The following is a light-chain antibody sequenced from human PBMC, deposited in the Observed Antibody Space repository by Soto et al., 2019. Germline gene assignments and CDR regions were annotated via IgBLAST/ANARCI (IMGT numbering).Light chain of an antibody. CDR3: QQYGSSPRT. V-gene: IGKV3-20*01. Sequence: EIVLTQSRGTLSLSPGERATLSCRASQSVSSSYLAWYQQKPGQTPRLLIYGASSRATGIPDRFSGSGSGTDFTLTISSLEPEDFAVYYCQQYGSSPRTFGQGTKVEIK. CDR2: GAS. CDR1: QSVSSSY. J-gene: IGKJ1*01.